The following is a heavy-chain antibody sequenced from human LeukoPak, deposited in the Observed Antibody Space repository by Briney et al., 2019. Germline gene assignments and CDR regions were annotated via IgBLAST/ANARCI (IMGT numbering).Heavy chain of an antibody. J-gene: IGHJ3*02. CDR2: IYYSGST. D-gene: IGHD3-3*01. Sequence: PSETLSLTRTVSGGSISSYYWSWIRQPPGKGLEWIGYIYYSGSTNYNPSLKSRVTISVDTSKNQFSLKLSSVTAADTAVYYCARGAPLRFLEWLSSDAFDIWGQGTMVTVSS. CDR1: GGSISSYY. CDR3: ARGAPLRFLEWLSSDAFDI. V-gene: IGHV4-59*01.